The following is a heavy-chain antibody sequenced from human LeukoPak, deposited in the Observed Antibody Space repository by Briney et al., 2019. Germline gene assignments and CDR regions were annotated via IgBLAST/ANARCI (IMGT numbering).Heavy chain of an antibody. D-gene: IGHD4-17*01. J-gene: IGHJ4*02. CDR3: ARRALTTVTTNPFDY. V-gene: IGHV1-2*06. CDR1: GYIFTDYY. Sequence: ASVKVSCKASGYIFTDYYMHWVRQAPGQELGWMGRINPNSGGTNYAQKFQGRVTMTRDTSISTAYMELSRLRSDDTAVYYCARRALTTVTTNPFDYWGQGTLVTVSS. CDR2: INPNSGGT.